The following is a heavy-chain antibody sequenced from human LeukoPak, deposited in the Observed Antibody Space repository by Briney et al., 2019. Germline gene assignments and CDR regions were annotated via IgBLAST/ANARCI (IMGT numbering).Heavy chain of an antibody. V-gene: IGHV3-74*01. CDR3: ARGVQGGVNDY. CDR1: GFTFSIYW. D-gene: IGHD3-10*01. CDR2: LNSDGSRP. Sequence: PGGSLRLSCAASGFTFSIYWMHWVRQPPGKGLVWVSRLNSDGSRPTYADSVKGRFTISRDNAKSTLYLQMNSLRAEDTAVYYCARGVQGGVNDYWGQGTLVTVSS. J-gene: IGHJ4*02.